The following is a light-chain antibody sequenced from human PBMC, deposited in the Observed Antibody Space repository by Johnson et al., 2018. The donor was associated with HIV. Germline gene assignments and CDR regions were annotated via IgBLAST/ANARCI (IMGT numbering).Light chain of an antibody. J-gene: IGLJ1*01. V-gene: IGLV1-51*01. Sequence: QPVLTQPPSVSAAPGQTVNISCSGNVSNIESYFVSWYQQLPGAAPTLLIYDNNKRPSGIPDRFSGSKSGTSATLGITGLQTGDEADYYCGTWDSSLSAYVFGTGTKVTVL. CDR2: DNN. CDR3: GTWDSSLSAYV. CDR1: VSNIESYF.